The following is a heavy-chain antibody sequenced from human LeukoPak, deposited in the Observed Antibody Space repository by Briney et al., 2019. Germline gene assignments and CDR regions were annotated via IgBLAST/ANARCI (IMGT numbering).Heavy chain of an antibody. J-gene: IGHJ4*02. CDR3: ARGYYGSGSPHVHYFDY. Sequence: ASVKVSCKASGSTFTSYAMHWVRQAPGQRLEWMGWINAGNGNTKYSQKFQGRVTITRDTSASTAYMELSSLRSEDTAVYYCARGYYGSGSPHVHYFDYWGQGTLVTVSS. CDR1: GSTFTSYA. CDR2: INAGNGNT. V-gene: IGHV1-3*01. D-gene: IGHD3-10*01.